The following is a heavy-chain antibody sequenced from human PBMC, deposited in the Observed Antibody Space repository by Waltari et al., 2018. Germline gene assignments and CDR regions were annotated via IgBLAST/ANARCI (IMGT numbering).Heavy chain of an antibody. J-gene: IGHJ3*02. CDR1: GFSLRSYW. CDR2: INKDGSEE. Sequence: EVQLVESAGGLVQAGGSLRLSCAASGFSLRSYWLSWVRRAPGEGMERVANINKDGSEEQDSYSVRGRLTISRDHAKNSLLLQRNSLSSEATAVYYWARDQWFAYDIWGQGTMVTLSS. CDR3: ARDQWFAYDI. V-gene: IGHV3-7*01. D-gene: IGHD3-22*01.